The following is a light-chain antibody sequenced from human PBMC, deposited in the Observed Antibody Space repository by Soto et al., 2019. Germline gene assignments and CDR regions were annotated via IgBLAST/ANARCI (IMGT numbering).Light chain of an antibody. V-gene: IGKV1-5*03. J-gene: IGKJ1*01. CDR3: HQYNSYPRT. CDR2: KAS. Sequence: DTQMTQSPSILSASVGDRVTITCRASQTIYSWLAWYQQKPGQAPRHLIHKASTVETGVPSSFSGSGYGSEFTLMISSLQPGDSATYYCHQYNSYPRTFGEGTKVEV. CDR1: QTIYSW.